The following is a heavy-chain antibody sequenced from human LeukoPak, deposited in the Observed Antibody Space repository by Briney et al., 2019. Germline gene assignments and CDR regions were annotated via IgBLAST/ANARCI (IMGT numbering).Heavy chain of an antibody. D-gene: IGHD3-10*01. V-gene: IGHV3-23*01. J-gene: IGHJ6*03. CDR1: GFTFSSYA. CDR2: FSGSGGST. CDR3: ARYGSDHYYYMDD. Sequence: PGGSLRLSCAASGFTFSSYAMSWVRQAPGKGLECIPGFSGSGGSTYYADSVKGRFTISRDTSKNTLYLQMNSLRPEDTAVYYCARYGSDHYYYMDDWGKGTTVTISS.